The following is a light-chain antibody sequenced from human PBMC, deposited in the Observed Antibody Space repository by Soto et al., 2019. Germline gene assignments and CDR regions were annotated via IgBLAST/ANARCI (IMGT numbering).Light chain of an antibody. CDR1: QSVSSS. Sequence: VMTQAPPTLSVSPGERATFSCRASQSVSSSLAWYRQKPGQAPRLLIYGASSRATGIPDRFSGSGSGTDFTLTISRLEPEDFAVYYCQQYGSSSWTFGQGTKVDI. CDR3: QQYGSSSWT. CDR2: GAS. V-gene: IGKV3-20*01. J-gene: IGKJ1*01.